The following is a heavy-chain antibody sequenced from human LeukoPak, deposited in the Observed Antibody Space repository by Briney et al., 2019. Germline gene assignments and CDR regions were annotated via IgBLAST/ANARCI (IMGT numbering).Heavy chain of an antibody. J-gene: IGHJ4*02. CDR2: INGDGSSP. CDR1: GFTFSNYW. CDR3: ARETSGSFPY. V-gene: IGHV3-74*01. D-gene: IGHD2-15*01. Sequence: GGSLRLSCTASGFTFSNYWMQWVRRVPGKGLVWVSRINGDGSSPSYADSVKGRFTISRDNSKNTLYLQMNNLSAKDTAVYYCARETSGSFPYWGQGTLVTVSS.